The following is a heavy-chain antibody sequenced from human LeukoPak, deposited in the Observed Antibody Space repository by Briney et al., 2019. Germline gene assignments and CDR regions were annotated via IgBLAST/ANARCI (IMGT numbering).Heavy chain of an antibody. V-gene: IGHV4-59*01. CDR1: GGSISTYY. D-gene: IGHD5-18*01. CDR3: ARCGYSYGSDFDY. CDR2: IHYGGST. Sequence: SETLSVTCNVSGGSISTYYWNWIRQAPGKGLEWIGYIHYGGSTSYNPSLESRVTISVDTSKNQFSLNVTSVTAADTAVYYCARCGYSYGSDFDYWGQGTLVTVSS. J-gene: IGHJ4*02.